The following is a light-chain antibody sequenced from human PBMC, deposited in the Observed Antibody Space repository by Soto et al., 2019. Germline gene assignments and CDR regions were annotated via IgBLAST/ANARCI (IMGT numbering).Light chain of an antibody. CDR1: QSVSSN. V-gene: IGKV3-15*01. CDR2: GAY. CDR3: QQYNNWPLT. Sequence: EIVMTQSPATLSVSPGERATLSCRASQSVSSNLAWYQQEPGQAPRLLIYGAYIRATGIPARFSGSGSGTEFTITISSLQSEDFVVYYCQQYNNWPLTFGGGTKVEIK. J-gene: IGKJ4*01.